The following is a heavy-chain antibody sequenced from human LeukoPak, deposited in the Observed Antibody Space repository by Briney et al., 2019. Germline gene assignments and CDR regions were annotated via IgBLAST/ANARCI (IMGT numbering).Heavy chain of an antibody. CDR1: GFIFSTYE. Sequence: GGSLRLSCAASGFIFSTYEMSWVRQAPGKGLEWVANIKQDGSERDYVDSVKGRFTISRDNAKKLLYLQMNSLRAEDTAVYYCARGPTYCGGDCYSDAFDIWGQGTMVTVSS. CDR2: IKQDGSER. CDR3: ARGPTYCGGDCYSDAFDI. J-gene: IGHJ3*02. D-gene: IGHD2-21*02. V-gene: IGHV3-7*01.